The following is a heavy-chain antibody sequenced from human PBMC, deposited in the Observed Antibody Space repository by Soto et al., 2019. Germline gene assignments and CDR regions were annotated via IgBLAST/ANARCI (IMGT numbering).Heavy chain of an antibody. J-gene: IGHJ4*02. V-gene: IGHV4-34*01. CDR2: INHSGST. CDR1: GGSFSGYY. CDR3: ARVGGGGRCGSGRPQDPFDY. Sequence: SETLSLTCAVYGGSFSGYYWSWIRQPPGKGLEWIGEINHSGSTNYNPSLKSRVTISVDTSKNQFSLKLSSVTAADTAVYYCARVGGGGRCGSGRPQDPFDYWGQGTLVTVSS. D-gene: IGHD3-10*01.